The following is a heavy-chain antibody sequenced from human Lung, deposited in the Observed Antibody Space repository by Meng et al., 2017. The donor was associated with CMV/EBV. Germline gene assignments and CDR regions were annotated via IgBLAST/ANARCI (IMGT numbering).Heavy chain of an antibody. CDR3: ARAYCSGGSCYSFDWFDP. Sequence: QITLKESGPTLVKPTQTLTLTCTFSGFSLSTSGLGVGWIRQPPGKALEWLALIYWDDDKRYSPSLKSRLTITKDTSKNQVVLTMTNMDPVDTATYYCARAYCSGGSCYSFDWFDPWGQGTLVTVSS. V-gene: IGHV2-5*02. J-gene: IGHJ5*02. CDR1: GFSLSTSGLG. CDR2: IYWDDDK. D-gene: IGHD2-15*01.